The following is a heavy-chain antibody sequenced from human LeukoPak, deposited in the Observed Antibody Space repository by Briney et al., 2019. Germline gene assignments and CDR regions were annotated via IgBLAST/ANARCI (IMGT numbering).Heavy chain of an antibody. Sequence: ASVKVSCKASGYTFTGYYMHWVRQAPGQGLEWMGWINPNSGGTNYAQKFQGRVTMTRDTSISTAYMELSRLRSDDTAVYYCARDEKLNYDSSGYASENFDYWGQGTLVTVS. CDR1: GYTFTGYY. V-gene: IGHV1-2*02. D-gene: IGHD3-22*01. CDR2: INPNSGGT. CDR3: ARDEKLNYDSSGYASENFDY. J-gene: IGHJ4*02.